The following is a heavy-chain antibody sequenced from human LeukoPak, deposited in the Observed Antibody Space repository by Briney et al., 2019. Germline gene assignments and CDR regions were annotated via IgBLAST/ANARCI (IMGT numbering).Heavy chain of an antibody. CDR1: GFTFSRYE. CDR3: ARDLGMTDGDYVSYFDY. CDR2: ISSSGSII. D-gene: IGHD4-17*01. V-gene: IGHV3-48*03. J-gene: IGHJ4*02. Sequence: GGSLRLSCAASGFTFSRYELNWVRQAPGKGLEWVSYISSSGSIIYYADSVKGRFTISRDNAKNSLYLQTNSLRAEDTALYYCARDLGMTDGDYVSYFDYWGQGTLVTVSS.